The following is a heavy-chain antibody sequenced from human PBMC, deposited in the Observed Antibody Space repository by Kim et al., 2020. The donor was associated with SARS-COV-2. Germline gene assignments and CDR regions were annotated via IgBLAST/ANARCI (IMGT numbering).Heavy chain of an antibody. D-gene: IGHD3-9*01. V-gene: IGHV1-8*01. Sequence: ASVKVSCKASGYTFTNYDINWVRQATGQVLEWMGWMNPNSGNTGYAQKFQGRVTMTRNTSISTAYMELSSLRSEDTAVYYCARGRGYYDILTGYLSPWGYYYGLDVWGQGTTVTVSS. CDR1: GYTFTNYD. CDR2: MNPNSGNT. CDR3: ARGRGYYDILTGYLSPWGYYYGLDV. J-gene: IGHJ6*02.